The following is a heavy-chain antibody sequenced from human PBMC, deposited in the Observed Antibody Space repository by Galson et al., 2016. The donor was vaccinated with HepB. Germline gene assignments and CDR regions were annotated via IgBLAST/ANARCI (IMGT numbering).Heavy chain of an antibody. Sequence: SLRLSCAASGLPFSSYAMSWVRQTPNMGLEWIATLNGAATSTYYLDSVKGRFTISRDNSKKTLYLQMNSLRAGDTAIYYCAKALGQWRVPYYFDYWGQGSLVTVSS. CDR3: AKALGQWRVPYYFDY. D-gene: IGHD6-19*01. V-gene: IGHV3-23*01. CDR2: LNGAATST. J-gene: IGHJ4*02. CDR1: GLPFSSYA.